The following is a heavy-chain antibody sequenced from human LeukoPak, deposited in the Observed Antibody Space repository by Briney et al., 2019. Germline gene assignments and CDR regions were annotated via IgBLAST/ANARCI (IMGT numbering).Heavy chain of an antibody. D-gene: IGHD3-16*02. CDR1: GNSLTELS. J-gene: IGHJ4*02. CDR3: ATDWGAWGNYREFNY. Sequence: ASVKVSCKVSGNSLTELSMHWVRRAPGKGLEWMGGFDPEDGETIYAQKFQGRVTMTEDTSTDTAYMELSSLRFEDMAVYYCATDWGAWGNYREFNYWGQGTLVTVSS. CDR2: FDPEDGET. V-gene: IGHV1-24*01.